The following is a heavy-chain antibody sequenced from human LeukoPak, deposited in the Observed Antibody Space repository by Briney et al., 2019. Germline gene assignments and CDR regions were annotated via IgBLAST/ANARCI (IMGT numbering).Heavy chain of an antibody. D-gene: IGHD3-22*01. V-gene: IGHV4-4*07. CDR2: IYTSGST. J-gene: IGHJ4*02. CDR1: GGSISSYY. Sequence: SETLSLTCTVSGGSISSYYWSWIRQPAGKGLEWIGRIYTSGSTNYNPSLKSRVTMSVDTSKYQFSLKLSSVTAADTAVYYCARDGPDTYYYDSSGYYYFDYWGQGTLVTVSS. CDR3: ARDGPDTYYYDSSGYYYFDY.